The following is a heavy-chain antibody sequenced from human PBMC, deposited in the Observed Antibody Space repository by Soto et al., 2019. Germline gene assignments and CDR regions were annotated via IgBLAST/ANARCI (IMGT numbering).Heavy chain of an antibody. J-gene: IGHJ4*02. D-gene: IGHD3-10*01. Sequence: QVQLEESGGGVVQTGRSLRLSCAASGFTFSNYGMHWVRQAPGKGLEWVAVISSDGSNKYYADSVKGRFTISRDNSENTLFLQMNNLRTEDTAVYYCARDWVWFGAHPIDYWGQGTLVTVSS. CDR2: ISSDGSNK. V-gene: IGHV3-30*03. CDR3: ARDWVWFGAHPIDY. CDR1: GFTFSNYG.